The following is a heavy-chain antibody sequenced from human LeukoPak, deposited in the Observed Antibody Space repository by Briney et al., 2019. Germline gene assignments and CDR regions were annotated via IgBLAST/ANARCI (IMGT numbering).Heavy chain of an antibody. V-gene: IGHV4-59*01. CDR2: IYYSGST. CDR1: GGSISSYY. CDR3: ARGKWGSGSHHYYYYYGLDV. D-gene: IGHD3-10*01. J-gene: IGHJ6*02. Sequence: SETLSLPCTVSGGSISSYYWSWIRQPPGKGLEWIGYIYYSGSTNYNPSLKSRVTISVDTSKNQFSLKLSSVTAAATAVYYCARGKWGSGSHHYYYYYGLDVWGQGTMVTVSS.